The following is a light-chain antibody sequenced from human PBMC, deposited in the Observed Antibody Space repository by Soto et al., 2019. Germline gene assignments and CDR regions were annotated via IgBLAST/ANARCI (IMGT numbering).Light chain of an antibody. CDR1: QDISNY. V-gene: IGKV1-33*01. Sequence: DIQMTQSPSSLSASVGDRVTITCQASQDISNYLNWYQQKPGKDPKLLIYDASNLETGVPSRFSGSGSGTDFTFTISSLQPEDIATYYCQQYDNHPPLTFGGGTKVEIK. J-gene: IGKJ4*01. CDR3: QQYDNHPPLT. CDR2: DAS.